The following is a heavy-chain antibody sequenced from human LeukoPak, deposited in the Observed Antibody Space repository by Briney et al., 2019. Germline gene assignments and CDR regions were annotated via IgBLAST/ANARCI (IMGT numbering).Heavy chain of an antibody. CDR2: TNPNSGGI. CDR1: GHILTGWY. CDR3: AILGEWAIGWFDR. Sequence: SVTVSCRAAGHILTGWYMHWVRQAPGQGLEWMGSTNPNSGGIKYAQKFQGRVTMTRDTSISTAYMELSRLRSDDTATYYCAILGEWAIGWFDRWGQGTLVTVSS. D-gene: IGHD3-10*01. V-gene: IGHV1-2*02. J-gene: IGHJ5*02.